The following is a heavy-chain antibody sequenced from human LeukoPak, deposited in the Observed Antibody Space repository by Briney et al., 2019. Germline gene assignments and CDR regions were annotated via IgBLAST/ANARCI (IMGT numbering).Heavy chain of an antibody. J-gene: IGHJ4*02. CDR1: SFTFSSYA. CDR2: ISAGGST. Sequence: GGTLRLSCAASSFTFSSYAMSWVRQAPGKGLEWVSTISAGGSTYYADSVKGRFTISRDNSKTSLYLQMNSLRAEDTAVYYCARVGGIAVAGPWENWGQGTLVTVSS. V-gene: IGHV3-23*01. CDR3: ARVGGIAVAGPWEN. D-gene: IGHD6-19*01.